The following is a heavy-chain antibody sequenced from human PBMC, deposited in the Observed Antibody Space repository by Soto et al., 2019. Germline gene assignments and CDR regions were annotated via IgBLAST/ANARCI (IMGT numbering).Heavy chain of an antibody. CDR1: GGSFRGYY. CDR3: ARDQTEVTTFVYYYYGMDV. D-gene: IGHD2-21*02. CDR2: IDHRGST. Sequence: QVQLQQWGAGLLKPSETLSLTCAVYGGSFRGYYWSWIRQPPGKGLEWIGEIDHRGSTNYNPSLKSRVTISVAPSKHQFSLKLSSVPPADAAVYYCARDQTEVTTFVYYYYGMDVWGQGTTVTVSS. J-gene: IGHJ6*02. V-gene: IGHV4-34*01.